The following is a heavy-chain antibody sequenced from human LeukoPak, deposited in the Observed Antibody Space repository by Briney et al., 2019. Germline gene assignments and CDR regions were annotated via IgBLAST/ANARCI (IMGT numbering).Heavy chain of an antibody. CDR2: INTNTGNP. CDR3: ARSNNDGDYLGVGFDY. V-gene: IGHV7-4-1*02. J-gene: IGHJ4*02. CDR1: GYAFINYA. Sequence: ASVKVSCKTSGYAFINYAINWVRQAPGQGLEWMGWINTNTGNPTYAQGFTGRFVFSLDTSVSTTYLQISSLETEDTAIYYCARSNNDGDYLGVGFDYWGQGALVTVSS. D-gene: IGHD4-17*01.